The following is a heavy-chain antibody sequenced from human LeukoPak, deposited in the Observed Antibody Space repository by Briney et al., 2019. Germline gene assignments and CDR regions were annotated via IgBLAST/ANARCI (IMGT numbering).Heavy chain of an antibody. CDR3: ARRGGGISYYYDSSGYYYADY. CDR1: GYTFTSYG. D-gene: IGHD3-22*01. V-gene: IGHV1-18*01. Sequence: GASVKVSCKASGYTFTSYGISWVRQAPGQGLEWMGWISAYNGNTNYAQKLQGRVTMTTDTSTSTAYMELRSLRSDDTAVYYCARRGGGISYYYDSSGYYYADYWGQGTLVTVSS. J-gene: IGHJ4*02. CDR2: ISAYNGNT.